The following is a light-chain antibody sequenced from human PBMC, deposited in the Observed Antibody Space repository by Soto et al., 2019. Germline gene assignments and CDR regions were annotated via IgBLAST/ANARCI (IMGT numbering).Light chain of an antibody. CDR2: GAS. CDR1: QSVSTSY. J-gene: IGKJ4*01. V-gene: IGKV3-20*01. CDR3: QHDSRPPLT. Sequence: ESVLTQAPATLSLSPGERATLSCRASQSVSTSYLAWYQQKPGQAPRLLIYGASSRATGIPDRFSGSGSGTDFPLTSSMLAEEDFAVYCWQHDSRPPLTFGGGSKVDIK.